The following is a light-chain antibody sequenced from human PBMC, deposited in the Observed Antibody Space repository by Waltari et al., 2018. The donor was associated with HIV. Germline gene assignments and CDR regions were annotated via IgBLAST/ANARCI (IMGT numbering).Light chain of an antibody. CDR3: QQYYSLPWT. J-gene: IGKJ1*01. CDR2: WAS. CDR1: QKILYSANNKNY. Sequence: DIAMTQSPDTLTVSLGERANINCRSSQKILYSANNKNYLAWYQQKSGHPPKVLFYWASTRESGVPNRFSGSGSGTDFTLTISSVQAEDVAVYYCQQYYSLPWTFGQGTKVEI. V-gene: IGKV4-1*01.